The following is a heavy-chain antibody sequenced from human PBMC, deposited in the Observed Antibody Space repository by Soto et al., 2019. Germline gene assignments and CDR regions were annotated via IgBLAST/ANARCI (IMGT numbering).Heavy chain of an antibody. CDR3: ARDYGTSNWYNWFHT. Sequence: PGGSLRLSCAASGFILSTCGMHWVRQAPGKGLEWVAMISHDGNAQYYVDSVKGRFSVSRDTSKNTLHLHMNSLRSEDTGLYYCARDYGTSNWYNWFHTWRQGTLVIVSS. CDR2: ISHDGNAQ. V-gene: IGHV3-30*03. D-gene: IGHD2-2*01. CDR1: GFILSTCG. J-gene: IGHJ5*02.